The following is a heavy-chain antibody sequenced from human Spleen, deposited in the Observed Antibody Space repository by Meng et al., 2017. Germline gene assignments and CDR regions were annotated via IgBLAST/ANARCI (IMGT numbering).Heavy chain of an antibody. CDR2: INPNNGGT. J-gene: IGHJ4*02. CDR1: GYTFTGYY. CDR3: ARDYYDYVWGSYRSTYPFGY. Sequence: ASVKVSCKASGYTFTGYYMHWVRQAPGQGLEWMGWINPNNGGTNYAQKFQGRVTMTRDTSISTAYMELSRLRSDDTAVYYCARDYYDYVWGSYRSTYPFGYWGQGTLVTVSS. V-gene: IGHV1-2*02. D-gene: IGHD3-16*02.